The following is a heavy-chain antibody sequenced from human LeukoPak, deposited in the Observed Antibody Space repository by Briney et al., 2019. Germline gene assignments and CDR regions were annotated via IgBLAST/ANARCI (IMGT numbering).Heavy chain of an antibody. CDR2: IYSGGST. Sequence: GGSLRLSCAASGFTVSSNYMSWVRQAPGKGLEWVSVIYSGGSTYYADSVKGRFTISRDNSKNTLYLQMNSLRAEDTAVYYCARVGFSYGDYGGYYFDYWGQGTLVTVSS. V-gene: IGHV3-53*01. J-gene: IGHJ4*02. CDR3: ARVGFSYGDYGGYYFDY. CDR1: GFTVSSNY. D-gene: IGHD4-17*01.